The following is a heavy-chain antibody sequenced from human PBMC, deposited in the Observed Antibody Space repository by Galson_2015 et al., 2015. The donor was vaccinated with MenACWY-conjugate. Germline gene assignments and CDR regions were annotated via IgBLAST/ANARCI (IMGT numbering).Heavy chain of an antibody. CDR3: AKVIYGARYYFEH. J-gene: IGHJ4*02. V-gene: IGHV3-23*03. D-gene: IGHD3/OR15-3a*01. CDR2: VDRGGRSI. CDR1: GFDFDDYA. Sequence: SLRLSCAASGFDFDDYAMSWVRQAPGKGLQWVAGVDRGGRSIIYTDPVRGRFTISRDNSKNTLDLQMDSLRVEDTAVYYCAKVIYGARYYFEHWGQGSLVIVTS.